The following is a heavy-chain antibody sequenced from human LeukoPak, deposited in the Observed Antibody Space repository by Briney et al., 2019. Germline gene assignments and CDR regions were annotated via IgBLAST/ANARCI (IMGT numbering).Heavy chain of an antibody. Sequence: HPGGSLRLSCAASGFTFSSYEMNWVRQAPGKGLEWVAYITSSGRIIYYADSVKGRFTISRDNAKNSLYLQMNSLRAEDTAVYYCASTGGYGSGTYDYYYFGMDVWGQGTTVTVYS. CDR1: GFTFSSYE. CDR2: ITSSGRII. J-gene: IGHJ6*02. D-gene: IGHD3-10*01. CDR3: ASTGGYGSGTYDYYYFGMDV. V-gene: IGHV3-48*03.